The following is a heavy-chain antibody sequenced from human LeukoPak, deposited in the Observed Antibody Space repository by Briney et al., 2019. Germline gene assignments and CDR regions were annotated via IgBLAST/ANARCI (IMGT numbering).Heavy chain of an antibody. D-gene: IGHD3-22*01. Sequence: SETLSLTCAVYGGSFSGYYWSWIRQPPGKGLEWIGEINHSGSTSYNPSLKSRVTISVDTSKNQFSLKLSSVTAADTAVYYCARAYDSSGRDFQHWGQGTLVTVSS. CDR3: ARAYDSSGRDFQH. CDR2: INHSGST. V-gene: IGHV4-34*01. CDR1: GGSFSGYY. J-gene: IGHJ1*01.